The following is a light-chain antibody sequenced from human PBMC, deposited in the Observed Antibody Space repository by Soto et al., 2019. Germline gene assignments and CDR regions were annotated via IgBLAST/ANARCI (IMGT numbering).Light chain of an antibody. CDR1: SSDVGSYNL. Sequence: QSVLTQPACVSGSPGQSITISCTGTSSDVGSYNLVSWYQQHPGKAPKLMIYEVSKRPSGVSNRFSGSKSGNTASLTISGLQAEDEADYYCCSYAGSSTFGVVFGGGTKVTVL. CDR2: EVS. V-gene: IGLV2-23*02. J-gene: IGLJ2*01. CDR3: CSYAGSSTFGVV.